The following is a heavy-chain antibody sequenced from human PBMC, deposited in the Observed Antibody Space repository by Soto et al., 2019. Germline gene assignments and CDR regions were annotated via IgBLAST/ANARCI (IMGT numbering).Heavy chain of an antibody. CDR1: GFTFSSYA. V-gene: IGHV3-30-3*01. CDR3: ARGSATISYFDY. Sequence: VQLVESGGGVVQPGRSLRLSCAASGFTFSSYAMHWVRQAPGKGLEWVAVISYDGSNKYYADSVKGRFTISRDNSKNTLYLQMNSLRAEDTAVYYCARGSATISYFDYWGQGTLVTVSS. D-gene: IGHD5-12*01. CDR2: ISYDGSNK. J-gene: IGHJ4*02.